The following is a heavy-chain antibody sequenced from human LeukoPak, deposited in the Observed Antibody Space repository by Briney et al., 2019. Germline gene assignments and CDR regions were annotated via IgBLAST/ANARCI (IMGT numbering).Heavy chain of an antibody. Sequence: GGSLRLSCAASGFTFSSAWMSWVRQAPGKGLEWVGRIKSKTDGGTTDYAAPVKGRFTISRDDSKNTLYLQMNSLKTEDTAVYYCTTDILWFGELTFDYWGQGTLVTVSS. CDR1: GFTFSSAW. CDR2: IKSKTDGGTT. D-gene: IGHD3-10*01. CDR3: TTDILWFGELTFDY. V-gene: IGHV3-15*01. J-gene: IGHJ4*02.